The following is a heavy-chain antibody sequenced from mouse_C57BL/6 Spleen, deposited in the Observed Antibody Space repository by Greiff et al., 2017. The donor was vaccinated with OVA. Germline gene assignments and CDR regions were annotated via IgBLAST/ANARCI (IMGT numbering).Heavy chain of an antibody. D-gene: IGHD2-5*01. V-gene: IGHV1-54*01. J-gene: IGHJ4*01. CDR1: GYAFTNYL. Sequence: VQLQQSGAELVRPGTSVKVSCKASGYAFTNYLIEWVKQRPGQGLEWIGVINPGSGGTNYNEKFKGKATLTADKSSSTAYMQLSSLTSEDSAVYFCAREGSNYPMDYWGQGTSVTVSS. CDR3: AREGSNYPMDY. CDR2: INPGSGGT.